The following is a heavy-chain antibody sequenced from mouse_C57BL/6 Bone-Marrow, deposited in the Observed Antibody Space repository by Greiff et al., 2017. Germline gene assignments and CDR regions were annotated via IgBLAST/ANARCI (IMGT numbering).Heavy chain of an antibody. CDR3: ARRTGSSYDYFDY. D-gene: IGHD1-1*01. CDR1: GYTFTSYW. Sequence: VQLQQPGAELVMPGASVKLSCKASGYTFTSYWMHWVKQRPGQGLEWIGEIDPSDSYTNYNQKFKGKSTLTVDKSSSTAYMQLSSLTSEDSAVYYCARRTGSSYDYFDYWGQGTTLTVSS. V-gene: IGHV1-69*01. CDR2: IDPSDSYT. J-gene: IGHJ2*01.